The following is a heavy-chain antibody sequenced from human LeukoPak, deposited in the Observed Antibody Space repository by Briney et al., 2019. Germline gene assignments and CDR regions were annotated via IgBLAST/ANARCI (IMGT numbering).Heavy chain of an antibody. J-gene: IGHJ5*02. D-gene: IGHD1-7*01. V-gene: IGHV1-18*01. Sequence: ASVRVSCKASGYTFTSYGISWVRQAPGQGLEWMGWISAYNGSTNYAQKLQGRVTMTTDTSTSTAYMELRSLRSDDTAVYYCARRYNWNYWFDPWGQGTLVTVSS. CDR3: ARRYNWNYWFDP. CDR1: GYTFTSYG. CDR2: ISAYNGST.